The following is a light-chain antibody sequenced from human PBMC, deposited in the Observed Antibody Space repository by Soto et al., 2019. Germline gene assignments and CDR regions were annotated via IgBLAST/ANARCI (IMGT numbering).Light chain of an antibody. CDR3: QQYSKWPPIT. CDR1: QSVSNN. V-gene: IGKV3-15*01. Sequence: EIVMTQSPATLSVSPGERATLSCRASQSVSNNLAWYQQRPGQAPSLLTYGASTRATGIPARFSGSGSGTEFTLTISSLQSEDFAVYYCQQYSKWPPITFGQGTRLEIK. J-gene: IGKJ5*01. CDR2: GAS.